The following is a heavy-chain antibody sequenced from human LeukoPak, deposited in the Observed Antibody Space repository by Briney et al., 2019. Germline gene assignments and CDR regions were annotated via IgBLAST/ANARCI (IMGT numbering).Heavy chain of an antibody. Sequence: SETLSLTCTVSGGSISSYYWSWTRQPPGKGLEWIGYIYYSGSTNYNPSLKSRVTISVDTSKNQFSLKLSSVTAADTAVYYCARGTYGYYYYYYMDVWGKGTTVTVSS. CDR2: IYYSGST. CDR1: GGSISSYY. V-gene: IGHV4-59*01. D-gene: IGHD2-8*01. CDR3: ARGTYGYYYYYYMDV. J-gene: IGHJ6*03.